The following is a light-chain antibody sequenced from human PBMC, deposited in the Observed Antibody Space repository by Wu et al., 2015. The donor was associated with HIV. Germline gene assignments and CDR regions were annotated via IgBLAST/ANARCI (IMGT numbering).Light chain of an antibody. Sequence: EIVLTQSPGTLSVSPGEGVTLSCRASQSVNSRYVAWYQQRAGQAPRLLMYAASSRATAIPDRFTASGSGTDFALTISRLEPEDFAVYYCQQSSNSPWTFGQGTKVEIK. CDR1: QSVNSRY. CDR3: QQSSNSPWT. V-gene: IGKV3-20*01. CDR2: AAS. J-gene: IGKJ1*01.